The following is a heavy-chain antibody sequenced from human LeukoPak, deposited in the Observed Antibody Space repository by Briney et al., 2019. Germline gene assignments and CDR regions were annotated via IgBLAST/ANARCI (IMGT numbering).Heavy chain of an antibody. V-gene: IGHV3-9*01. CDR1: GFTFDDYA. CDR3: AKGLDYYGSGSYYNSPDY. J-gene: IGHJ4*02. Sequence: GGSLRLSCAASGFTFDDYAMHWVRQAPGKGLEWVSGISWNSGSIGYADSVKGRFTISRDNAKNSLYLQMNSLRAEDTALYYCAKGLDYYGSGSYYNSPDYWGQGTLVTVSS. D-gene: IGHD3-10*01. CDR2: ISWNSGSI.